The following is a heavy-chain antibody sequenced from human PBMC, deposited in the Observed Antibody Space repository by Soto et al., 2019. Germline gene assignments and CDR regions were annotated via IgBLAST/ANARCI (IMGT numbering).Heavy chain of an antibody. J-gene: IGHJ4*02. V-gene: IGHV4-34*01. Sequence: QVQLQQWGAGLLKPSETLSLTCAVYGGSFSGYCWSWIRQPPGKGLEWIGEINHSGSTNYNPSLKSRVTISVDTSKNQFSLKLSSVTAADTAVYYCARGSGSGYYFWGQGTLVTVSS. CDR1: GGSFSGYC. CDR2: INHSGST. CDR3: ARGSGSGYYF. D-gene: IGHD3-22*01.